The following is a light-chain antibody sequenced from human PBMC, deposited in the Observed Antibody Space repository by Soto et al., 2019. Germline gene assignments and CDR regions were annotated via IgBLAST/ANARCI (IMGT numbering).Light chain of an antibody. CDR1: TSNIGAHYD. J-gene: IGLJ1*01. Sequence: QSVLTQPPSVSGAPGQRVTIACTGTTSNIGAHYDVHWYQHIPGTAPKLLIYGYIHRPSGVPDRFSGSKSDTSASLAITGLQAEDEADCYCQSYDSSLSSYVFGPGTKLTVL. CDR2: GYI. CDR3: QSYDSSLSSYV. V-gene: IGLV1-40*01.